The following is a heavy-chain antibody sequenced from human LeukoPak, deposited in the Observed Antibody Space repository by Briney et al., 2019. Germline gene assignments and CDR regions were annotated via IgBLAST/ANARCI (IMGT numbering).Heavy chain of an antibody. J-gene: IGHJ6*02. CDR3: ARESGMVVAATYYYYGMDV. D-gene: IGHD2-15*01. Sequence: SETLSLTCTVSGGSISSYYWSWIRQPAGKGLEWIGRIYTSGSTNYNPSLKSRVTMPVDTSKNQFSLKLSSVTAADTAVYYCARESGMVVAATYYYYGMDVWGQGTTVTVSS. CDR2: IYTSGST. CDR1: GGSISSYY. V-gene: IGHV4-4*07.